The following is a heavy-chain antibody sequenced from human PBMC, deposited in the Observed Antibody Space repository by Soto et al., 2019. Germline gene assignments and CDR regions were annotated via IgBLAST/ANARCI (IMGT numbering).Heavy chain of an antibody. CDR2: IYYSGST. CDR1: GCSISSGGCY. V-gene: IGHV4-31*03. CDR3: ARSVFP. J-gene: IGHJ5*02. Sequence: SETLSLTCTVSGCSISSGGCYWNWIRQHPGKGLEWIGYIYYSGSTYYNPSPKSRVTISVDTSKNQFSLKLSSVTAADTAVYYCARSVFPWGQGTLVTVSS.